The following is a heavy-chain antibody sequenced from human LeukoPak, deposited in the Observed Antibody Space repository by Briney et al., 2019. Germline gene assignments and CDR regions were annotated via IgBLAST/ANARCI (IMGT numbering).Heavy chain of an antibody. CDR3: ARPDYDSSGYADY. CDR2: IWFDGSNK. J-gene: IGHJ4*02. V-gene: IGHV3-33*01. CDR1: GFTFSSYG. Sequence: GGSLRLPCAASGFTFSSYGMHWVRQAPGKGLEWVAVIWFDGSNKYYADSVKGRFTISRDNSKNTLYLQMNSLRAEDTSVYYCARPDYDSSGYADYWGQGTLVNVSS. D-gene: IGHD3-22*01.